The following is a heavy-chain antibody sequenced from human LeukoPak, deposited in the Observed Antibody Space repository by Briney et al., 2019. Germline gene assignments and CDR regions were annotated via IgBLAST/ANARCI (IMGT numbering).Heavy chain of an antibody. J-gene: IGHJ3*02. CDR3: ARDWKDDYGDYNAFDI. Sequence: PSQTLSLTCTVSGGSISSGGYYWSWIRQHPGKGLEWIGYIYYSGSTYYNPSLKSRVTISVDTSKNQFSLKLSSVTAADTAVYYCARDWKDDYGDYNAFDIWGQGTMVTVSS. CDR1: GGSISSGGYY. CDR2: IYYSGST. V-gene: IGHV4-31*03. D-gene: IGHD4-17*01.